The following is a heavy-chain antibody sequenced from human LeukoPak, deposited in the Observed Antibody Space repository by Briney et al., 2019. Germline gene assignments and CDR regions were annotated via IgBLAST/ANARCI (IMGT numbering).Heavy chain of an antibody. V-gene: IGHV1-2*02. CDR1: GYTFTGYY. D-gene: IGHD3-22*01. CDR2: VNPHSGGT. Sequence: GASVKVSCKASGYTFTGYYIHWVRQAPGQGLEWMGWVNPHSGGTNFAQRFRGRVTMTRDTSITTAYMELSRLESDDTATYYCARTDNKYDSRLLFNWGQGTQITVSS. CDR3: ARTDNKYDSRLLFN. J-gene: IGHJ4*02.